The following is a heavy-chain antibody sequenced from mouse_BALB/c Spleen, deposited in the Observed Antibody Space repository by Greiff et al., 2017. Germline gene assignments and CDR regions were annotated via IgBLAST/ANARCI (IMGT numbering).Heavy chain of an antibody. D-gene: IGHD1-1*01. J-gene: IGHJ4*01. V-gene: IGHV14-3*02. Sequence: EVQLQQSGAELVKPGASVKLSCTASGFNIKDTYMHWVKQRPEQGLEWIGRIDPANGNTKYDPKFQGKATITADTSSNTAYLQLSSLTSEDAAVYYCARGYYGSSYDAMDYWGQGTSVTVSS. CDR1: GFNIKDTY. CDR3: ARGYYGSSYDAMDY. CDR2: IDPANGNT.